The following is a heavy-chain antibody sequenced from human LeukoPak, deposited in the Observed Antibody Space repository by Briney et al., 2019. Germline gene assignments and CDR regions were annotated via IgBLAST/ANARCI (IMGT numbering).Heavy chain of an antibody. CDR3: AKDRRYCSSTSCHGDYYYGMDV. V-gene: IGHV3-23*01. D-gene: IGHD2-2*01. J-gene: IGHJ6*02. CDR1: GFTFSSYA. Sequence: GGSLRLSCAASGFTFSSYAMSWVRQAPGKGLEWVSAISGSGGSTYYADSVKGRFTISRDNSKNTLYLQMNSLRAEDTAVYYCAKDRRYCSSTSCHGDYYYGMDVWGQGTTVTVSS. CDR2: ISGSGGST.